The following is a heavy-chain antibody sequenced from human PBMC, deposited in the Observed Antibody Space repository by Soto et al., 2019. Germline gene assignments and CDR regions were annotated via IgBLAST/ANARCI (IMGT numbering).Heavy chain of an antibody. J-gene: IGHJ5*02. CDR2: VYYSGST. CDR1: GDSVSSGAYY. CDR3: ARVKRSTSRLDP. V-gene: IGHV4-61*08. Sequence: SETLSLTCSVSGDSVSSGAYYWSWIRQPPGKGLEWIGYVYYSGSTSYNPSLETGVTISVDTSKNQFSLKLTSVTPADTAIYYCARVKRSTSRLDPWGQGTLVIVSS. D-gene: IGHD1-26*01.